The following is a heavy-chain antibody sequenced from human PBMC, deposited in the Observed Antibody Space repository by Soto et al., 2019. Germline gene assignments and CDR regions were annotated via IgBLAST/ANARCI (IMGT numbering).Heavy chain of an antibody. CDR3: ARGKGRGYSYNWFDP. V-gene: IGHV4-34*01. D-gene: IGHD3-22*01. CDR2: INHSGST. J-gene: IGHJ5*02. Sequence: QVQLQQWGAGLLKPSETLSLTCAVYGGSFSGYYWSWIRQPPGKGLEWIGEINHSGSTNYNPSLKRRVTISVDTSKNQFSLKLSSVTAADTAVYYCARGKGRGYSYNWFDPWGQGTLVTVSS. CDR1: GGSFSGYY.